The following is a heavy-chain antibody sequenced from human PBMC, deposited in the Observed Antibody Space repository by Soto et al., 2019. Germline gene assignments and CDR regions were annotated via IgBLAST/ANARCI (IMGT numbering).Heavy chain of an antibody. Sequence: HITLKESGPTLVKPTQTLTLTCTVSGFSLTANGVGVAWLRQPPGKALEWLALIYWDDDRRYRPSLQNRLTISMDTSKNHVVLTLTSLDPMDTATYYCAHSVYFEAWGPGILVTVPS. D-gene: IGHD3-9*01. CDR2: IYWDDDR. CDR3: AHSVYFEA. CDR1: GFSLTANGVG. V-gene: IGHV2-5*02. J-gene: IGHJ5*02.